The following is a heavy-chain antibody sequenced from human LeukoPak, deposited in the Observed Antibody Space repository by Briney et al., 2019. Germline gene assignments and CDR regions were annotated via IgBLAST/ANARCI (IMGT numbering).Heavy chain of an antibody. J-gene: IGHJ3*02. CDR1: GGTFSSYA. CDR3: ATLPLTYDAFDI. CDR2: IIPILGIA. Sequence: ASVKVSCKASGGTFSSYAISWVRQAPGQGLEWMGRIIPILGIANYAQKFQGRVTMTEDTSTDTAYMELSSLRSEDTAVYYCATLPLTYDAFDIWGQGTMVTVSS. V-gene: IGHV1-69*04. D-gene: IGHD2-21*02.